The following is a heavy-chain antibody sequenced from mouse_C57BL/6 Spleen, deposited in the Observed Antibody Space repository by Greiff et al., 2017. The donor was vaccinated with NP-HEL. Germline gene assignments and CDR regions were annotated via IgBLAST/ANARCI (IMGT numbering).Heavy chain of an antibody. Sequence: QVQLQQPGAELVKPGASVKMSCKASGYTFTSYWLTWVKQRPGQGLEWIGDIYPGSGRHHYNDKFKSKATLTVDTSSSTAYMQLSSLTSEDSAVYYCARDSNYVRAWFAYWGQGTLVTVSA. CDR3: ARDSNYVRAWFAY. J-gene: IGHJ3*01. V-gene: IGHV1-55*01. CDR1: GYTFTSYW. D-gene: IGHD2-5*01. CDR2: IYPGSGRH.